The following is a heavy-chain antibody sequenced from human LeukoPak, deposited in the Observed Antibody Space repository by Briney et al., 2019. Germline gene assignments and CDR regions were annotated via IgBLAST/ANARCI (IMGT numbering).Heavy chain of an antibody. V-gene: IGHV1-46*03. CDR1: GHTFTSNF. Sequence: ASVKVSCKASGHTFTSNFVHWVRQAPGLGLEWMAVLNPSDGDTTYAQKFQGRITMTRGTSTGTVYMELSSLRSEDTAVYYCAGETDAFDYWGQGTLVTVSS. CDR2: LNPSDGDT. CDR3: AGETDAFDY. J-gene: IGHJ4*02.